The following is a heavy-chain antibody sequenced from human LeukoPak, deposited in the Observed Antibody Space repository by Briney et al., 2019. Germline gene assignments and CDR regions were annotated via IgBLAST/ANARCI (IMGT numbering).Heavy chain of an antibody. CDR1: GGSFSGYY. D-gene: IGHD4-11*01. CDR3: ARYMTTVSDYFDY. Sequence: SETLSLTCAVYGGSFSGYYWSWIRQPPGKGLEWIGYIYYSGSTYYNPSLKSRVTISVDTSKNQFSLKLSSVTAADTAVYYCARYMTTVSDYFDYWGQGTLVTVSS. CDR2: IYYSGST. V-gene: IGHV4-30-4*08. J-gene: IGHJ4*02.